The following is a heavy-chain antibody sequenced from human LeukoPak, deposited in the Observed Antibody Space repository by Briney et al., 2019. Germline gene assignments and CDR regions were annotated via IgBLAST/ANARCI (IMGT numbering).Heavy chain of an antibody. CDR3: ARDLSLAMYD. D-gene: IGHD6-6*01. J-gene: IGHJ4*02. CDR2: IYYSGST. CDR1: GGSISSYY. Sequence: PSETLSLTCTVSGGSISSYYWSWIRQPPGKGLEWIGYIYYSGSTHYNPSLRSRVTMSVDTSKNQFSLQLNSVTPEDTAVYYCARDLSLAMYDWGQGTLVTVSS. V-gene: IGHV4-59*12.